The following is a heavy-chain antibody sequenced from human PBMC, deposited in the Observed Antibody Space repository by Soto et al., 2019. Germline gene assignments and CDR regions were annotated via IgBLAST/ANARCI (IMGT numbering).Heavy chain of an antibody. V-gene: IGHV3-33*01. CDR2: IWYDGSNK. J-gene: IGHJ4*02. CDR1: GFTFSSYG. Sequence: QVQLVESGGGVVQPGRSLRLSCAASGFTFSSYGMHRVRQAPGKGLEWVAVIWYDGSNKYYADSVKGRFTISRDNSKNTLYLQMNSLRAEDTAVYYCARDNASTFDYWGQGTLVTVSS. CDR3: ARDNASTFDY.